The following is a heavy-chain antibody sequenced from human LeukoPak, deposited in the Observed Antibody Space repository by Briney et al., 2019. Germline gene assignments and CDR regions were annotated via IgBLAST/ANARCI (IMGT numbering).Heavy chain of an antibody. J-gene: IGHJ3*02. CDR2: ISGSGGST. CDR3: AKAQTYYYDSSGEGAFDI. CDR1: GFTFSSYA. D-gene: IGHD3-22*01. V-gene: IGHV3-23*01. Sequence: PGGSLRLSCAASGFTFSSYAMSWVRQAPGKGLEWVSAISGSGGSTYYADSVKGRFTISRDNSKNTLYLQMNSLRAEDTAVYYCAKAQTYYYDSSGEGAFDIWGQGTMVTVSS.